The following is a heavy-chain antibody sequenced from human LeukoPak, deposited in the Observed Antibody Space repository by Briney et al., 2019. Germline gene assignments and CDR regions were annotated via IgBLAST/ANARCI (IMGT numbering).Heavy chain of an antibody. Sequence: GGSLRLSCAASGFTFSSYSMNWVRQAPGKGLEWVANIKQDGSEKYYVDSVKGRFTISRDNAKNSLYLQMNSLRAEDTAVYYCARDGSAGYCSGGSCYSGPFDYWGQGTLVTVSS. CDR3: ARDGSAGYCSGGSCYSGPFDY. D-gene: IGHD2-15*01. V-gene: IGHV3-7*03. CDR1: GFTFSSYS. J-gene: IGHJ4*02. CDR2: IKQDGSEK.